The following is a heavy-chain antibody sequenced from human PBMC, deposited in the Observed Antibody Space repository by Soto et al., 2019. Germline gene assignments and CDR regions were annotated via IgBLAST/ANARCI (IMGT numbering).Heavy chain of an antibody. CDR2: IRYDGSNK. CDR3: ASRSPALDY. Sequence: QVHLVESGGGVVQPGRSLRLSCAASGFTFSSYGMHWVRQAPGKGLEWVAVIRYDGSNKYYADSVKGRFTISRDNSKNTLYLQMNSLRAEDTAVYYCASRSPALDYWGQGTLVTVSS. J-gene: IGHJ4*02. CDR1: GFTFSSYG. D-gene: IGHD2-2*01. V-gene: IGHV3-33*01.